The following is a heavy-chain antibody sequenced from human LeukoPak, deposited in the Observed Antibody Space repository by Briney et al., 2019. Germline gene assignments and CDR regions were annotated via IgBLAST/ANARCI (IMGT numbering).Heavy chain of an antibody. V-gene: IGHV3-33*01. D-gene: IGHD6-13*01. CDR1: GFTFNTYA. J-gene: IGHJ4*02. CDR3: ARGGSTWCYFDY. Sequence: QPGRSLRLSCAASGFTFNTYAMHWGRQAPGKGLEWVAVVWYDGSDTYYGDSVKGRFTISRDNSKNTLYLQMNSLRGEDTAVYYCARGGSTWCYFDYWGQGTLATVSS. CDR2: VWYDGSDT.